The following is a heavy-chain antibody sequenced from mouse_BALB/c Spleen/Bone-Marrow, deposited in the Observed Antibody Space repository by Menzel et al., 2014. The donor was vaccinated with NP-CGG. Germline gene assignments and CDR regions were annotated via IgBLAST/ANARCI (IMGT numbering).Heavy chain of an antibody. D-gene: IGHD1-1*01. Sequence: EVKLVESGGGLVQPGGSLRLSCATSGFTFTDYYMSWVRQPPGKALECLGFIRNKANGYTTEYSASVKGRFTISRDNPQSILYLQMNTLRAEDSATYYCARDRNYGSSWYFDVWGAGTTVTVSS. J-gene: IGHJ1*01. CDR3: ARDRNYGSSWYFDV. CDR1: GFTFTDYY. V-gene: IGHV7-3*02. CDR2: IRNKANGYTT.